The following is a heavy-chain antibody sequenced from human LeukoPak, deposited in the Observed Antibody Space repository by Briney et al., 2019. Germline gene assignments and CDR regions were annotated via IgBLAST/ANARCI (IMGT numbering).Heavy chain of an antibody. V-gene: IGHV3-15*01. CDR3: TRDCSGGSCYSGLS. Sequence: GGSLRLSCAASGFTFSNAWMSWVRQAPGKGLEWVGRIKSKTDGGTTDYAAPVKGRFTISRDDSKNTPYLQMNSLKTEDTAVYYCTRDCSGGSCYSGLSWGQGTLVTVSS. CDR1: GFTFSNAW. D-gene: IGHD2-15*01. CDR2: IKSKTDGGTT. J-gene: IGHJ4*02.